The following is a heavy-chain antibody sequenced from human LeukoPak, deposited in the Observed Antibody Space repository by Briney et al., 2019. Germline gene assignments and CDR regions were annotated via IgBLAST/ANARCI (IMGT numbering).Heavy chain of an antibody. V-gene: IGHV5-51*01. J-gene: IGHJ4*02. CDR1: GYSFTTYW. D-gene: IGHD2-2*01. Sequence: GESLKISCKGSGYSFTTYWIGWVRQMPGKGLEWMGIIYPGDSDTRYSPSFQGQVTISADKSINTAYLQWSSLKASDTAMYYCARRQGCSSTSCPPDSWGQGTLVTVSS. CDR2: IYPGDSDT. CDR3: ARRQGCSSTSCPPDS.